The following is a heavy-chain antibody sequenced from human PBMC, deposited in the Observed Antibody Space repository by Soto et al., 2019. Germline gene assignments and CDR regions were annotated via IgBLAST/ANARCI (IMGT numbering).Heavy chain of an antibody. CDR2: IYYSGST. D-gene: IGHD4-17*01. CDR1: GGSISSYY. J-gene: IGHJ4*02. V-gene: IGHV4-59*08. Sequence: SETLSLTCTVSGGSISSYYWSWIRQPPGKGLEWIGYIYYSGSTNYNPSLKSRVTISVDTSKNQFSLKLSSVTAADTAVYYCARHRHDYGDYDEIDYWGQGTLVTVSS. CDR3: ARHRHDYGDYDEIDY.